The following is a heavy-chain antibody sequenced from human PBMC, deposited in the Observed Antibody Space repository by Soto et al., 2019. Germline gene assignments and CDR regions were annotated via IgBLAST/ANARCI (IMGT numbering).Heavy chain of an antibody. V-gene: IGHV4-59*01. CDR2: IYYSGST. D-gene: IGHD5-18*01. CDR3: ARVRGYSYGWAPYYYGMDV. Sequence: SETLSLTCTVSGGSIGSYYWSWIRQPPGKGLEWIGYIYYSGSTNYNPSLKSRVTISVDTSKNQFSLKLSSVTAADTAVYYCARVRGYSYGWAPYYYGMDVWGQGTTVT. CDR1: GGSIGSYY. J-gene: IGHJ6*02.